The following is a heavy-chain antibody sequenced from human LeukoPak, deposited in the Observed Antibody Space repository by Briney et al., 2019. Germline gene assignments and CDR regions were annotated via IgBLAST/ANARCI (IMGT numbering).Heavy chain of an antibody. CDR1: GFNFNDYG. V-gene: IGHV3-20*04. Sequence: GGSLRLSXAASGFNFNDYGMSWVRQAPGKGLEWVSGINWNGGSTGYADSVKGRFTISRDNAKSSLYLQMNSLRAEDTALYYCAREDGEGIIAAIFDYWGQGTLVTVSS. CDR2: INWNGGST. CDR3: AREDGEGIIAAIFDY. J-gene: IGHJ4*02. D-gene: IGHD2-2*02.